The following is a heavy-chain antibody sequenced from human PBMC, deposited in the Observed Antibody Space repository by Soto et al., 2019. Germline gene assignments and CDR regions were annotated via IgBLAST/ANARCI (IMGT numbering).Heavy chain of an antibody. Sequence: ASVKVSCKASGYTFTSYGISWVRQAPGQGLEWMGWISAYNGNTNYAQKLQGRVTMTTDTSTSTAYMELRSLRSDDTAVYYCARVVGDIVVVPAATPDAFDIGGQGTMVTVSS. D-gene: IGHD2-2*02. CDR2: ISAYNGNT. J-gene: IGHJ3*02. CDR3: ARVVGDIVVVPAATPDAFDI. V-gene: IGHV1-18*01. CDR1: GYTFTSYG.